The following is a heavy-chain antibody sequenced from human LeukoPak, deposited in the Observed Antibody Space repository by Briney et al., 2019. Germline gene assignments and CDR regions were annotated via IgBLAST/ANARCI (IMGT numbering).Heavy chain of an antibody. CDR1: GFTFSNYA. CDR3: ATTMVRELDY. Sequence: GGSLRLSCAASGFTFSNYAMTWVRQAPGKGLEWVAVISYDGSNKYYADSVKGRFTISRDNSKNTLYLQMNSLRAEDTAVYYCATTMVRELDYWGQGTLVTVSS. D-gene: IGHD3-10*01. V-gene: IGHV3-30-3*01. J-gene: IGHJ4*02. CDR2: ISYDGSNK.